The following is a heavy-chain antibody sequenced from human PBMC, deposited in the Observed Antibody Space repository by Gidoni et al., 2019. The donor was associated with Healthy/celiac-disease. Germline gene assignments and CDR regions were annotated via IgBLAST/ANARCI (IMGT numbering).Heavy chain of an antibody. CDR3: ARHRQWLVQGSSYYYYGMDV. Sequence: EVQLVQSGAEVKKPGESLKISCKGSGYSFTSYWNVWVRQMPGKGLEWMGIIYPGDPDTRYSPSFQGQVTISAYKSISTAYLQWSSLKASDTAMYYCARHRQWLVQGSSYYYYGMDVWGQGTTVTVSS. V-gene: IGHV5-51*01. CDR2: IYPGDPDT. J-gene: IGHJ6*02. D-gene: IGHD6-19*01. CDR1: GYSFTSYW.